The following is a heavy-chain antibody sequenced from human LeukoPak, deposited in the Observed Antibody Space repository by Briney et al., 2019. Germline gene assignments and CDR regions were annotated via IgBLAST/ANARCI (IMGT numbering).Heavy chain of an antibody. CDR3: ATKPTYCSSTSCYYYYGMDV. Sequence: GGSLRLSCAASGFTFSSYAMSWVRQAPGKGLEWVSAISGSGGSTYYADSVKGRFTISRDNSKDTLYLQMNSLRAEDTAVYYCATKPTYCSSTSCYYYYGMDVWGQGTTVTVSS. CDR1: GFTFSSYA. V-gene: IGHV3-23*01. D-gene: IGHD2-2*01. CDR2: ISGSGGST. J-gene: IGHJ6*02.